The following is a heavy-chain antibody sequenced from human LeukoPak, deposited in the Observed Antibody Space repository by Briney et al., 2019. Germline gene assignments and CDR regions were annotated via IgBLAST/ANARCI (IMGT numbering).Heavy chain of an antibody. CDR2: IYTSGRS. J-gene: IGHJ6*03. D-gene: IGHD4-17*01. V-gene: IGHV4-4*07. CDR3: ARAAYGDYLYYYIYLEL. CDR1: GGSVHRYY. Sequence: SETLSLTCTVSGGSVHRYYWSCIRQPAGKGLEWIGRIYTSGRSNYNPSLESRLTMSVDTSKNQFSLRLTSATAADTAVYYCARAAYGDYLYYYIYLELGGKGTTVTVSS.